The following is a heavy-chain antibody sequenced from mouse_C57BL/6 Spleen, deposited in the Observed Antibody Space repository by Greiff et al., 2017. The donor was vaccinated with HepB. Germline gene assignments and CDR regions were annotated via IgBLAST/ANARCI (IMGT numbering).Heavy chain of an antibody. Sequence: EVKVEESGPGMVKPSQSLSLTCTVTGYSITSGYDWHWIRHFPGNKLEWMGYISYSGSTNYNPSLKSRISITHDTSKNHFFLKLNSVTTEDTATYYCARGDYGSSYWFAYWGQGTLVTVSA. D-gene: IGHD1-1*01. CDR2: ISYSGST. J-gene: IGHJ3*01. CDR1: GYSITSGYD. V-gene: IGHV3-1*01. CDR3: ARGDYGSSYWFAY.